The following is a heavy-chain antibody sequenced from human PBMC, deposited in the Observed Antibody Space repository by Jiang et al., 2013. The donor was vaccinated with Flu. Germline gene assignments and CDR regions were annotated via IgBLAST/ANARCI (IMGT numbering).Heavy chain of an antibody. CDR3: ARQVAVFPSGWYAFDY. CDR2: SIIWEH. J-gene: IGHJ4*02. Sequence: SISSSSYYWGWIRQPPGRGWSGLGVSIIWEHLLQPSLKSRVTISVDTSKNQFSLKLSSVTAADTAVYYCARQVAVFPSGWYAFDYWGQGTLVTVSS. D-gene: IGHD6-19*01. CDR1: SISSSSYY. V-gene: IGHV4-39*01.